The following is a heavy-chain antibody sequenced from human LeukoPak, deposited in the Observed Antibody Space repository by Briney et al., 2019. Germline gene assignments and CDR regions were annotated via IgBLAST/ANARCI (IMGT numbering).Heavy chain of an antibody. Sequence: ASVKVSCKASGYTFTGYYMHWVRQAPGQGLEWMGWINPNSGGTNYAQKFQGRVTMTRDTSIGTAYMELSRLRSDDTAVYYCAIDYSSGWSMDYWGQGTLVTVSS. CDR1: GYTFTGYY. V-gene: IGHV1-2*02. J-gene: IGHJ4*02. D-gene: IGHD6-19*01. CDR2: INPNSGGT. CDR3: AIDYSSGWSMDY.